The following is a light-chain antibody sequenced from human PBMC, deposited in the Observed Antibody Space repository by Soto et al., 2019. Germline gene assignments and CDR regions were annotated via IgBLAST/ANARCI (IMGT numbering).Light chain of an antibody. CDR1: QSVSSFY. V-gene: IGKV3-20*01. CDR3: QEYIHWPPGM. Sequence: EIVLTQSPGTLSLSPGERATLSCRASQSVSSFYLAWYQQKPGQAPRLLIYGASSRATGIPDRFSGSGSGTDFTLTISRPEPEDFAVYYCQEYIHWPPGMFGPGTTVDIK. J-gene: IGKJ1*01. CDR2: GAS.